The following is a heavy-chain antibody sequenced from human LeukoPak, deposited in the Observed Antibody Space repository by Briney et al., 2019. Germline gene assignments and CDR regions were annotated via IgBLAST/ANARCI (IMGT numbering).Heavy chain of an antibody. Sequence: PSETLSLTCTVSGGSISSYYWSWIRQPPGRGLQWIGSTSYSGRATYNPSLKDRVTVSLDTSKNQFYLKVTSVTAADTAVYYCARRRVEMAPITEGNWFDSWGQGTPVTVSS. CDR2: TSYSGRA. CDR3: ARRRVEMAPITEGNWFDS. V-gene: IGHV4-59*08. CDR1: GGSISSYY. J-gene: IGHJ5*01. D-gene: IGHD5-24*01.